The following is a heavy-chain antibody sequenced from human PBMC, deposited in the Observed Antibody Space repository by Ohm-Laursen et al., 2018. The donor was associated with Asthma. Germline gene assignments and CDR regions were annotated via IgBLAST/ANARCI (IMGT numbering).Heavy chain of an antibody. CDR2: LSGSGGSS. D-gene: IGHD5-12*01. Sequence: SLRLSCSASGFTFRSFAMSWVRQAPGKGLEWVSSLSGSGGSSYYADSVKGRFTISRDNAKNSLYLHMTSLRVEDTAMYYCARVGYSGTPGDYWGQGTLVTVSS. CDR3: ARVGYSGTPGDY. CDR1: GFTFRSFA. V-gene: IGHV3-23*01. J-gene: IGHJ4*02.